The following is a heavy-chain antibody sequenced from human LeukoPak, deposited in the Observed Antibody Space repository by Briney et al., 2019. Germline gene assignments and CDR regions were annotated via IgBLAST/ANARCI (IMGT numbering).Heavy chain of an antibody. D-gene: IGHD1-26*01. J-gene: IGHJ2*01. V-gene: IGHV3-11*01. Sequence: GGSLRPSCAASGFTFSDYYMTWLRQAPGKGLEWVSYISSSEKTIYYADSVKGRFIISRDNAKNSLYLQMNSLRVEDTAVYYCAREWDRLGYFDLWGRGTLIIVSS. CDR1: GFTFSDYY. CDR3: AREWDRLGYFDL. CDR2: ISSSEKTI.